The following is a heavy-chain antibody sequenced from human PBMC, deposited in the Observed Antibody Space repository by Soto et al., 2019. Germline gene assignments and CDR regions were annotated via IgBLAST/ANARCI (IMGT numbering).Heavy chain of an antibody. J-gene: IGHJ4*02. CDR3: ARTAYYDFWSGFLAIDY. Sequence: ASVKVSCKASGGTFSSYAISWVRQAPGQGLEWMGGIIPIFGTANYAQKFQGRVTITADESTSTAYMELSSLRSEDTAVYYCARTAYYDFWSGFLAIDYWGQGTLVTVSS. V-gene: IGHV1-69*13. CDR1: GGTFSSYA. D-gene: IGHD3-3*01. CDR2: IIPIFGTA.